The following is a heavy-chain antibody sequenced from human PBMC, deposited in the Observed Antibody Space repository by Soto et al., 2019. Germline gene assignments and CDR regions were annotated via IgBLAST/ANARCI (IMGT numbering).Heavy chain of an antibody. D-gene: IGHD3-22*01. CDR1: GDSISSYY. Sequence: QVQLQESGPGLVKPSATLSLTCAVSGDSISSYYCMWIRQPPGKGLESIGYLYYGRSANYNPSLKSRVPLSVDTSTNQCSLTLSSMTAADTAVYYCALRSMAVVPEYWGQGTLVTVSS. V-gene: IGHV4-59*01. J-gene: IGHJ4*02. CDR3: ALRSMAVVPEY. CDR2: LYYGRSA.